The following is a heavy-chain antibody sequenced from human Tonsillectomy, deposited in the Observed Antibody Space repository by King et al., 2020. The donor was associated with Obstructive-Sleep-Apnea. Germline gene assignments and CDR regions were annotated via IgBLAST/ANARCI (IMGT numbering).Heavy chain of an antibody. D-gene: IGHD6-19*01. CDR2: IYYSGST. Sequence: QLQESGPGLVKPSETLSLTCTVSGGSISSSRYYWGWIRQPPGKGLEWIGSIYYSGSTNYNPSLKSRVTISIETSKNQFSLKLSSVTAADTAVYYCARVPYITGWSGWFDPWGQGTLVTVSS. CDR1: GGSISSSRYY. CDR3: ARVPYITGWSGWFDP. J-gene: IGHJ5*02. V-gene: IGHV4-39*07.